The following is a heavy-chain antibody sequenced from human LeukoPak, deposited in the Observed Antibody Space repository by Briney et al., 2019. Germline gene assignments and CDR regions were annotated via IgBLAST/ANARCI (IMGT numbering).Heavy chain of an antibody. Sequence: GGSLRLSCAASGFTVDSNHMSWVRQAPGQGLEWVSVIYSGGGTYFSDSVRGRFTVSRDNSKNTVYLQMNSLRVEDTAVYYCARSYSSNWLFDYWGQGTLVTVSS. CDR1: GFTVDSNH. CDR2: IYSGGGT. CDR3: ARSYSSNWLFDY. J-gene: IGHJ4*02. V-gene: IGHV3-53*01. D-gene: IGHD6-19*01.